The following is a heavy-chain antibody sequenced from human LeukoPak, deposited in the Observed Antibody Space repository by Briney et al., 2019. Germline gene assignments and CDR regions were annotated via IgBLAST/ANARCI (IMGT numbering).Heavy chain of an antibody. V-gene: IGHV3-49*03. CDR3: TRDLGYSSSKPAY. CDR1: GFTFGDYA. Sequence: PGGSLRLSCTASGFTFGDYAMSWFRQAPGKGLEWVGFIRSKAYGGTTEYAASVKGRFTISRDDSKSIAYLQMNSLKTEDTAVYYCTRDLGYSSSKPAYWGQGTLVTVSS. J-gene: IGHJ4*02. D-gene: IGHD6-13*01. CDR2: IRSKAYGGTT.